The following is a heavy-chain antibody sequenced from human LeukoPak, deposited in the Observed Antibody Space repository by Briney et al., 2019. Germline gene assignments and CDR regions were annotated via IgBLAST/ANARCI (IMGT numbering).Heavy chain of an antibody. Sequence: GGSLRLSCAASGFTFSSYSMNWVRQAPGKGLEWVSSISSSSSYIYYADSVKGRFTISRDNAKNSLYLQMNSLRAEDTAVYYCARDGAEAGDYGMDVWGQGTTVTVSS. CDR1: GFTFSSYS. CDR2: ISSSSSYI. D-gene: IGHD6-19*01. V-gene: IGHV3-21*01. CDR3: ARDGAEAGDYGMDV. J-gene: IGHJ6*02.